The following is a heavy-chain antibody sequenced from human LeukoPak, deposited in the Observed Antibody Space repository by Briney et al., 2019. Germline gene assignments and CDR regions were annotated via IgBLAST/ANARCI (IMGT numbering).Heavy chain of an antibody. D-gene: IGHD3-10*01. CDR2: IKTNSGGT. V-gene: IGHV1-2*02. Sequence: GASGKVSSTPSVYTVTASYVHWGRQSPGPRLEGMGWIKTNSGGTNYAQKFQGRVTMTRDTSISTAYMELSRLRSDETAVYFCARDRGIEYYYYYMDVWGKGTTVTVSS. J-gene: IGHJ6*03. CDR3: ARDRGIEYYYYYMDV. CDR1: VYTVTASY.